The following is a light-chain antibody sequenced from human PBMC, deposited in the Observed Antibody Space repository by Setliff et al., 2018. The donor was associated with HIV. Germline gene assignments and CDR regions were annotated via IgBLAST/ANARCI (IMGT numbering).Light chain of an antibody. Sequence: QSALTQPASVSGSPGQSTTISCTGTSSDVGGYNYVSWYQQHPGKAPKLMIYDVSNRPSGVSNRFSGSKSGNTASLTISGLQAEDEADYYCSSYTSSSTFYVFGTGTKV. CDR2: DVS. CDR1: SSDVGGYNY. V-gene: IGLV2-14*01. J-gene: IGLJ1*01. CDR3: SSYTSSSTFYV.